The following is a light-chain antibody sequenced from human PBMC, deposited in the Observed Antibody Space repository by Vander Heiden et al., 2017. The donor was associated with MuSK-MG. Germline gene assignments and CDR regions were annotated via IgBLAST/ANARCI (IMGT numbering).Light chain of an antibody. V-gene: IGKV1-9*01. CDR3: QQRSSYPIT. CDR1: QGISNY. CDR2: SAS. Sequence: IQLTQSQSFLSASVGDRVTVTCRASQGISNYLAWYQQKPGKAPRLLIHSASTLQSGVPSRFSGSGSGTEFTLTISSLQPEDFATYYCQQRSSYPITFGQGTRLDIK. J-gene: IGKJ5*01.